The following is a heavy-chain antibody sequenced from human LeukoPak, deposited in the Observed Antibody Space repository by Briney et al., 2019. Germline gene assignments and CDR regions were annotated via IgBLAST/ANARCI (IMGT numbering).Heavy chain of an antibody. D-gene: IGHD1-1*01. Sequence: GGSLRLSCAASEFTFSTSAMIWVRQPPGKGLEWVSSIFPSGGEIHYADSVRGRFTISRDNSKSTLSLQMNSLRAEDTAVYYCARGVESLYNAVRTGGWFDPWGQGTLVTVSS. CDR2: IFPSGGEI. CDR1: EFTFSTSA. V-gene: IGHV3-23*01. J-gene: IGHJ5*02. CDR3: ARGVESLYNAVRTGGWFDP.